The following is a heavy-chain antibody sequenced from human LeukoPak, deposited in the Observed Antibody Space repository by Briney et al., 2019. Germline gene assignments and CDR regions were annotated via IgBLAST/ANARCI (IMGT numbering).Heavy chain of an antibody. CDR3: ARETAELGRSFDY. J-gene: IGHJ4*02. D-gene: IGHD1-26*01. Sequence: SETLSLTCTVSGGSISSGGYYWSWIRQPPGKGLEWIGYIYHSGSTYYNPSLKSRVTISVDGSKNQFSLKLTSVTAADTAVYYCARETAELGRSFDYWGQGAQVTVSS. CDR1: GGSISSGGYY. CDR2: IYHSGST. V-gene: IGHV4-30-2*01.